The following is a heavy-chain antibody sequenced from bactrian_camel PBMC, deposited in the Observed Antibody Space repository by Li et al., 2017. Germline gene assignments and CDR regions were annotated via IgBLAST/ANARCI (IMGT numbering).Heavy chain of an antibody. D-gene: IGHD1*01. J-gene: IGHJ4*01. Sequence: HVQLVESGGGSVQAGGSLKLSCVASKLYYDTYCLAWFRQAPGKEREGVARIYTGSGNTYYADSVKGRFTISQDNAKNTVYLQMNSLKPEDTALYYCATDPYLPWEYNYWGQGTQVTVS. CDR3: ATDPYLPWEYNY. V-gene: IGHV3S1*01. CDR1: KLYYDTYC. CDR2: IYTGSGNT.